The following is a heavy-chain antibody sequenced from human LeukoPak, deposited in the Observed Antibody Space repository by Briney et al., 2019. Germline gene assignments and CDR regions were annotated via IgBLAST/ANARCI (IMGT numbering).Heavy chain of an antibody. Sequence: GGSLRLSCVASRFTFSNYWMSWVRQAPGKGLEWVANINQDGSKKRYADSMKGRFTISRDNSKNTLYLQMNSLRAEDTAMYYCARGRFQLIWGQGALVTVSS. CDR2: INQDGSKK. V-gene: IGHV3-7*01. D-gene: IGHD3-3*01. J-gene: IGHJ4*02. CDR1: RFTFSNYW. CDR3: ARGRFQLI.